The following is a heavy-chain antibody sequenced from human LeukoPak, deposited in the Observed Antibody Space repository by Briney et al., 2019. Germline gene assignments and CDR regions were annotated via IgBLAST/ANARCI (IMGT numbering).Heavy chain of an antibody. CDR1: GYTFTGYY. Sequence: ASVKVSRKASGYTFTGYYMHWVRQAPGQGLEWMGWINPNSGGTNYAQKFQGRVTMTRDTSISTAYMELRSLRSDDTAVYYCAREIVVVPAARSWFDPWGQGTLVTVSS. V-gene: IGHV1-2*02. CDR2: INPNSGGT. CDR3: AREIVVVPAARSWFDP. J-gene: IGHJ5*02. D-gene: IGHD2-2*01.